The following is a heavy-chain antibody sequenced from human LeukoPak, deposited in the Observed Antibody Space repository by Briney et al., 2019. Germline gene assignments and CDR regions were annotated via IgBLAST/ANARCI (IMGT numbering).Heavy chain of an antibody. CDR3: AKCAKTPEGGSGWRNWFDT. CDR2: LTGNSNNP. V-gene: IGHV3-23*01. CDR1: GFTFSNYA. Sequence: GGSLRLSCRASGFTFSNYAMNWVRQTPGKGLEWVSSLTGNSNNPNYADSVKGRFTISRDNSKNTLYLQMNSLRAEDTALYSCAKCAKTPEGGSGWRNWFDTWGQGTLVIVSS. J-gene: IGHJ5*02. D-gene: IGHD3-3*01.